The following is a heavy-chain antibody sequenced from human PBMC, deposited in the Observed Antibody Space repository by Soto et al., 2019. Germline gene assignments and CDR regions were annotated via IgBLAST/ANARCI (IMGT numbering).Heavy chain of an antibody. J-gene: IGHJ6*02. CDR2: INHSVST. V-gene: IGHV4-34*01. D-gene: IGHD6-25*01. CDR1: GGSFSGYY. CDR3: ARRGKDYYYGMDV. Sequence: SETLSLTCAVYGGSFSGYYWRWIRQPPGKGLEWIEEINHSVSTNYNPSLKSRVTISVDTSKNQFSLKLSSVTAADTAVYYCARRGKDYYYGMDVWGQGTTVTVSS.